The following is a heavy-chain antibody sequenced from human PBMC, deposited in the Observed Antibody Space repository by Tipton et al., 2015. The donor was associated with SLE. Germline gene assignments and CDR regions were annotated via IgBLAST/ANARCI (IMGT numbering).Heavy chain of an antibody. J-gene: IGHJ4*02. CDR1: GGSFSGYY. CDR3: ARGEDY. CDR2: INHSGST. Sequence: TLXLTCAVYGGSFSGYYWSWIRQPPGKGLEWIGEINHSGSTNYNPSLKSRVTISVDTSKNQFSLKLSSVTAADTAVYYCARGEDYWGQGTLVTVSS. V-gene: IGHV4-34*01.